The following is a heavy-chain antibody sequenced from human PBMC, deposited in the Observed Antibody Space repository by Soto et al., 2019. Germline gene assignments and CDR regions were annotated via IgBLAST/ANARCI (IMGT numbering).Heavy chain of an antibody. V-gene: IGHV4-30-4*01. J-gene: IGHJ4*02. Sequence: PSETLSLTCTVSGGSISTVNYWWILIRQSPDMGLEWIGHIYNGGSTYNNPSLESRVTMSVDTSKNQLSLTLSSVSAADTAVYYCARGPSGAKVDSWGQETLLTVSS. CDR1: GGSISTVNYW. CDR2: IYNGGST. CDR3: ARGPSGAKVDS. D-gene: IGHD3-16*01.